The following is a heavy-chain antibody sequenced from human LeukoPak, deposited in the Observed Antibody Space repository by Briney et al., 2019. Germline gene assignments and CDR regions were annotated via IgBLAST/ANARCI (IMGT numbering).Heavy chain of an antibody. CDR2: ISGSGGST. D-gene: IGHD2-15*01. J-gene: IGHJ4*02. CDR3: AKDYESGDIVVVVAAFDYFDY. Sequence: GGSLRPSCAASGFTFSSYAMSWVRQAPGKGLERVSAISGSGGSTYYADSVKGRFTISRDNSKNTLYLQMNSLRAEDTAVYYCAKDYESGDIVVVVAAFDYFDYWGQGTLVTVSS. CDR1: GFTFSSYA. V-gene: IGHV3-23*01.